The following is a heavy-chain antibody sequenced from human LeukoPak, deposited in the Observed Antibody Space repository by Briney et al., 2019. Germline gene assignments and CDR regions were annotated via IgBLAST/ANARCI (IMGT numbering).Heavy chain of an antibody. J-gene: IGHJ4*02. CDR2: IRNDGSTV. V-gene: IGHV3-30*02. D-gene: IGHD5-12*01. Sequence: AGGSLRLSCAASGFTFSSYGMHWVRQAPGKGLDWVAFIRNDGSTVKYVDSVKGRFTISRDNSKDTLCLQMNSLRPEDTAVYYCAKNRDTSDYPRDFDYWGQGALVTVSP. CDR3: AKNRDTSDYPRDFDY. CDR1: GFTFSSYG.